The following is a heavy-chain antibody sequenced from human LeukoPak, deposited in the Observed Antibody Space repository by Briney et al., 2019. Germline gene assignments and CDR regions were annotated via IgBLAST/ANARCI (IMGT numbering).Heavy chain of an antibody. CDR2: IIPIFGTA. Sequence: SVKVSCKASEGTFSSYAISWVRQAPGQGLEWMGGIIPIFGTANYAQKFQGRVTITADESTNTAYMELSSLRSEDTAVYYCARAEVAGYCSSTSCLYFDYWGQGTLVTVSS. D-gene: IGHD2-2*01. CDR3: ARAEVAGYCSSTSCLYFDY. CDR1: EGTFSSYA. V-gene: IGHV1-69*13. J-gene: IGHJ4*02.